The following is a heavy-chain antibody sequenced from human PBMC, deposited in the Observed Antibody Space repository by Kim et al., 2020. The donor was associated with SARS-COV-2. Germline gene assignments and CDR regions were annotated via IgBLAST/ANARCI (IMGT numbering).Heavy chain of an antibody. Sequence: PPLKSRVTISVDTSKNQFSLKLSSVTAADTAVYYCARADYDILTGYYFDYWGQGTLVTVSS. J-gene: IGHJ4*02. D-gene: IGHD3-9*01. CDR3: ARADYDILTGYYFDY. V-gene: IGHV4-59*01.